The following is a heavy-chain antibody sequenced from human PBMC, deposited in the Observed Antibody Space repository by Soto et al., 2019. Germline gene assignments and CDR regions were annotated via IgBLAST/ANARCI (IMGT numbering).Heavy chain of an antibody. CDR2: ISSSSSYT. CDR3: ARDETYSSSWVTSGHAYYFDY. J-gene: IGHJ4*02. V-gene: IGHV3-11*06. Sequence: PGGSLRLSCAASGFTFSDYYMSWIRQAPGKGLEWVSYISSSSSYTNYADSVKGRFTISRDNAKNSLYLQMNSLRAEDTAVYYCARDETYSSSWVTSGHAYYFDYWGQGTLVTVSS. CDR1: GFTFSDYY. D-gene: IGHD6-13*01.